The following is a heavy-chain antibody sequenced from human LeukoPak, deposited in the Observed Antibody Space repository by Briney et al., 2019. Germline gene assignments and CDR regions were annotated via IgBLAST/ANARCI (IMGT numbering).Heavy chain of an antibody. CDR3: AKLFGYCSGGSCYPGAFDY. CDR2: ISYDGSNK. Sequence: PGGSLRLSCAASGFTFSSYGMHWVRQAPGKGLEWVAVISYDGSNKYYADSVKGRFTISRDNSKNTLYLQMNSLRAEDTAVYYCAKLFGYCSGGSCYPGAFDYWGQGTLVTVSS. V-gene: IGHV3-30*18. D-gene: IGHD2-15*01. CDR1: GFTFSSYG. J-gene: IGHJ4*02.